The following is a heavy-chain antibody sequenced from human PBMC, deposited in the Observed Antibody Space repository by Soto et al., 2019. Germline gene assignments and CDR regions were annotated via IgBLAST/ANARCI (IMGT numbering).Heavy chain of an antibody. V-gene: IGHV3-48*02. Sequence: LRLSCAASGFTFSSYDMNWVRQAPGKGLEWVSYISGGSSRIFYADSVKGRFTISRDNAKNSLYLQMNSLRDEDTGVYYCARVIYGGWSTIKDYYYYAMDVWGQGTTVTVSS. D-gene: IGHD5-12*01. CDR3: ARVIYGGWSTIKDYYYYAMDV. CDR2: ISGGSSRI. CDR1: GFTFSSYD. J-gene: IGHJ6*02.